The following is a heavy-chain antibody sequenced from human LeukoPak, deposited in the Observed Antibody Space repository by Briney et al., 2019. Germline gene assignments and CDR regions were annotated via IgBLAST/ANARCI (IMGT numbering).Heavy chain of an antibody. V-gene: IGHV3-21*01. J-gene: IGHJ4*02. CDR2: ISSSSSFI. CDR3: ARDGAVLYYDSSGYLFDY. D-gene: IGHD3-22*01. CDR1: GFTFSTYS. Sequence: GGSLRLSCAASGFTFSTYSMNWVRQAPGKGLEWVSSISSSSSFIYYTDSVKGRFTISRDNAKNSLYLEMNSLRAEDTAVYYCARDGAVLYYDSSGYLFDYWGQGTLVTVSS.